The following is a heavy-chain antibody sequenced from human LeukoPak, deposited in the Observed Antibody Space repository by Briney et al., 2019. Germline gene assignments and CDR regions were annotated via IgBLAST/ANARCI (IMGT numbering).Heavy chain of an antibody. D-gene: IGHD3-22*01. V-gene: IGHV5-51*01. CDR1: GYSFTSYW. CDR2: IYSGDSDT. J-gene: IGHJ4*02. CDR3: ARHSPVGKYYYDSSGPASDY. Sequence: GESLKISCKGSGYSFTSYWIAWVRQIPGKGLEWMGMIYSGDSDTRYSPSFQGQVTISADKSISTAYLQWSSLKASDTAMYYCARHSPVGKYYYDSSGPASDYWGQGTLVTVSS.